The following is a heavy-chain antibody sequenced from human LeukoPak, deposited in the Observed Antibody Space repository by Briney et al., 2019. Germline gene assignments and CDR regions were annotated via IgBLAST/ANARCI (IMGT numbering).Heavy chain of an antibody. V-gene: IGHV3-23*01. CDR1: GFTFSTCA. CDR3: AKGPSSIATLPVPPDY. Sequence: TGGSLRLSCAASGFTFSTCAVSWARQAPGKGLEWVSSINGGGDDTYYADSVKGRFTISRDNSKNTLYLQMNSLRAEDTAVYYCAKGPSSIATLPVPPDYWGQGTLVTVSS. D-gene: IGHD6-6*01. J-gene: IGHJ4*02. CDR2: INGGGDDT.